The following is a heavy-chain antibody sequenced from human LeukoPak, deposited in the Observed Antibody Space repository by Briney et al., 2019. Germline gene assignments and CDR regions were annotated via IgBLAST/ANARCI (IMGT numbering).Heavy chain of an antibody. CDR1: GFTFSSYA. D-gene: IGHD3-3*01. CDR2: ISGSGGST. CDR3: AKVADDFWSGYYSPYYFDY. Sequence: GGSLRLSCAASGFTFSSYAMSWVRQAPGEGLEWVSAISGSGGSTYYADSVKGRFTISRDNSKNTLYLQMNSLRAEDTAVYYCAKVADDFWSGYYSPYYFDYWGQGTLVTVSS. V-gene: IGHV3-23*01. J-gene: IGHJ4*02.